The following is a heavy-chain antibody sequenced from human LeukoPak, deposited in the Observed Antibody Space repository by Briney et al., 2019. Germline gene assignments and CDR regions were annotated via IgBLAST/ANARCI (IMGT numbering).Heavy chain of an antibody. Sequence: ASVKVSCKASGYTFTSYYMHWVRQAPGQGLEWMGWISAYNGNTNYAQKLQGRVTMTTDTSTSTAYMELRSLRSDDTAVYYCARDSPVDRDAADYWGQGTLVTVSS. J-gene: IGHJ4*02. D-gene: IGHD4-23*01. CDR3: ARDSPVDRDAADY. V-gene: IGHV1-18*04. CDR1: GYTFTSYY. CDR2: ISAYNGNT.